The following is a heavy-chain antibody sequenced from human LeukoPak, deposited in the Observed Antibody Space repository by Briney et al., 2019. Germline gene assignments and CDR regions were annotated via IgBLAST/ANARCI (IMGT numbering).Heavy chain of an antibody. Sequence: PSETLSLTCAVYGGSFSGYYWSWIRQPPGKGLEWIGELNHSGSTNYNPSLKSRVTISVDTSKNQFSLKLSSVTAAATAVYYCGSYSSSPLLDYWGQETRVTVSS. J-gene: IGHJ4*02. V-gene: IGHV4-34*01. CDR1: GGSFSGYY. D-gene: IGHD6-6*01. CDR3: GSYSSSPLLDY. CDR2: LNHSGST.